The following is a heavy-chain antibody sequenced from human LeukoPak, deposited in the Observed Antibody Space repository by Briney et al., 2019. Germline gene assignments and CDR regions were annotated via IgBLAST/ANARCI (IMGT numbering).Heavy chain of an antibody. CDR2: IYYSGST. CDR1: GGSISSSTYY. D-gene: IGHD2-2*02. V-gene: IGHV4-39*07. Sequence: SETLSLTCTVSGGSISSSTYYWGWIRQPPGEGLEWIGSIYYSGSTYYNPSLKSRVTISVDTSKNHFSLRLSSVTAADTAVYYCARVHPLGYCISTSCYNYFDYWGQGTLVTVSS. CDR3: ARVHPLGYCISTSCYNYFDY. J-gene: IGHJ4*02.